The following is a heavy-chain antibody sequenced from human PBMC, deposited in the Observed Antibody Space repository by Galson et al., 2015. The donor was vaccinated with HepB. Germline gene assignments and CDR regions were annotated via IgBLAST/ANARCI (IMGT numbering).Heavy chain of an antibody. D-gene: IGHD3-3*01. CDR3: ARAGNYRFDF. CDR2: INSDGNTI. V-gene: IGHV3-74*01. CDR1: GFTFSTSW. Sequence: LRLSCAASGFTFSTSWVHWVRQAPGEGLMWVSRINSDGNTIDYADSVRGRFTISRDNAKNTLYLQMSSLRADDTAIYYCARAGNYRFDFWGQGTLVTVSS. J-gene: IGHJ4*02.